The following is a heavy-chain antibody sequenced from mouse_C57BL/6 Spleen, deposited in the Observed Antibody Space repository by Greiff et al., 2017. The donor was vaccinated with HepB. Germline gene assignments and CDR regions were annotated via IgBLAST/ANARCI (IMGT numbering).Heavy chain of an antibody. CDR1: GYTFTDYY. CDR3: ARPYGYDWYFDV. D-gene: IGHD2-2*01. J-gene: IGHJ1*03. CDR2: INPNNGGT. Sequence: EVQLQQSGPELVKPGASVKISCKASGYTFTDYYMNWVKQSHGKSLEWIGDINPNNGGTSYNQKFKGKATLTVDKSSSTAYMELRSLTSEDAAVYYCARPYGYDWYFDVWGTGTTVTVSS. V-gene: IGHV1-26*01.